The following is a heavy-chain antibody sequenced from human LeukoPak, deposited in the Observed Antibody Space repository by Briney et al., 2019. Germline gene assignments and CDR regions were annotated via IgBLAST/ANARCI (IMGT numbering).Heavy chain of an antibody. J-gene: IGHJ4*02. D-gene: IGHD2-2*01. V-gene: IGHV3-30*03. CDR3: AYYCSSTSCYVDY. CDR1: GFTFSSYG. Sequence: GGSLRLSCAASGFTFSSYGMHWVRQAPGKGLEWVAVISYDGSNKYYADSVKGRFTISRDNSKNTLYLQMNSLRAENTAVYYCAYYCSSTSCYVDYWGQGTLVTVSS. CDR2: ISYDGSNK.